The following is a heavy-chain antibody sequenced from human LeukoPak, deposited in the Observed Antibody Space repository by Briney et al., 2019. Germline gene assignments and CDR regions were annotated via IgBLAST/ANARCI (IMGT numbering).Heavy chain of an antibody. Sequence: GGSLRLSCAASGFTFSDYYMSWIRQAPGKGLEWVSYISGSGGTIYYADSVKGRFTISRDNAKNSLYLQMSSLRSEDTAVHYCARAPVERYSTTRGGYWFDPWGQGTLVTVSS. CDR3: ARAPVERYSTTRGGYWFDP. V-gene: IGHV3-11*01. CDR1: GFTFSDYY. CDR2: ISGSGGTI. D-gene: IGHD6-13*01. J-gene: IGHJ5*02.